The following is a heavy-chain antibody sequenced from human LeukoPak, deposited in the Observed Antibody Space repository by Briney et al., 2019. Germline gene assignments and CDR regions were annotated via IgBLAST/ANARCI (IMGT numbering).Heavy chain of an antibody. CDR1: GFTLSSYG. Sequence: GGSLRLSCAASGFTLSSYGMHWVRQAPGKGLEWVAAIWYDGSDKYYADSVKGRFTISRDNSKNTMYLQMNSLRAEDTAVYYCARSSGSSFDYWGQGTLVTVSS. CDR2: IWYDGSDK. D-gene: IGHD1-26*01. CDR3: ARSSGSSFDY. V-gene: IGHV3-33*01. J-gene: IGHJ4*02.